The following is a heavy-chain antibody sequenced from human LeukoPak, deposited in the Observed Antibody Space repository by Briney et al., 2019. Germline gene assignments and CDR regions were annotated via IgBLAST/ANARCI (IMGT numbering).Heavy chain of an antibody. Sequence: GSLRLSCAASGFTFSDYNMNWVRQVPGKGLESVSYMSRSGDIIYYADSVKGRFTISRDNAKNSLYLQMNSLRAEDTAVYYCARDVYYGSGSPRLDYWGQGTLVTVSS. J-gene: IGHJ4*02. CDR2: MSRSGDII. D-gene: IGHD3-10*01. V-gene: IGHV3-48*01. CDR1: GFTFSDYN. CDR3: ARDVYYGSGSPRLDY.